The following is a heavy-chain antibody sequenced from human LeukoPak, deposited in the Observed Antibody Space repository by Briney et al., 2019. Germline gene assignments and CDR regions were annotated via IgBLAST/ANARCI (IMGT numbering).Heavy chain of an antibody. CDR3: ARRQIAVATKPLDY. CDR1: GYTFTSYA. Sequence: ASVKVSCKASGYTFTSYAMNWVRQAPGQGLEWMGWINTNTGNPTYAQGFTGRFVFSLDTSVSTAYLQISSLKAEDTAVYYCARRQIAVATKPLDYWGQGTLVTVSS. V-gene: IGHV7-4-1*02. D-gene: IGHD6-19*01. CDR2: INTNTGNP. J-gene: IGHJ4*02.